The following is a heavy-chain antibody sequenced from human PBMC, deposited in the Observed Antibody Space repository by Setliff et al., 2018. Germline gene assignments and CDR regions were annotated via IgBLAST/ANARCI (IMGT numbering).Heavy chain of an antibody. Sequence: SGESLKISCKGSGYSFSNYWIGWVRQMPGKGLEWMGIIYPGDSDTRYSPSFQGQVTFSADKSINTAYLQWSSLQASDTATYYCARVVGADGMGIDYWGQGTLVTVSS. D-gene: IGHD2-15*01. CDR1: GYSFSNYW. CDR2: IYPGDSDT. V-gene: IGHV5-51*01. CDR3: ARVVGADGMGIDY. J-gene: IGHJ4*02.